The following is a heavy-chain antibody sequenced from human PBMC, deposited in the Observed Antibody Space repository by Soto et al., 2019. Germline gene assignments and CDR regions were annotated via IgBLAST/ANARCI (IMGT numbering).Heavy chain of an antibody. V-gene: IGHV4-39*01. CDR1: GGSISSTSYY. CDR3: ARLGGGTVRH. Sequence: QLQLQESGPGLVKPSETLSLTCTVSGGSISSTSYYWGLIRQPPGKGLEWIGNIYYSGSIYYNPSLKSRVTISVDTSKRKISLKLNSVTAADTAVYYCARLGGGTVRHWGQRTLVTVSS. CDR2: IYYSGSI. D-gene: IGHD3-16*01. J-gene: IGHJ1*01.